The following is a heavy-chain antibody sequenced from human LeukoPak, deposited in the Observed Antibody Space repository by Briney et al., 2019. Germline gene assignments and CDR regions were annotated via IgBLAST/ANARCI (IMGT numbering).Heavy chain of an antibody. Sequence: SVKVSCKASGGTFSSYAISWVRQAPGQGLEWMGGIIPIFGTANYAQKFQGRVTITADESTSTAYMELSSLRSEDTAVYYCTEGVLGSSTNAFDIWGQGTMVTVSS. CDR2: IIPIFGTA. J-gene: IGHJ3*02. D-gene: IGHD6-6*01. V-gene: IGHV1-69*13. CDR3: TEGVLGSSTNAFDI. CDR1: GGTFSSYA.